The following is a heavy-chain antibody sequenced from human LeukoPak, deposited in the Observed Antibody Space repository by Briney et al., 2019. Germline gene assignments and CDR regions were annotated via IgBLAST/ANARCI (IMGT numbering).Heavy chain of an antibody. V-gene: IGHV1-2*06. CDR2: INPNSGDT. CDR3: ARDYRSSTSCLFDY. D-gene: IGHD2-2*01. J-gene: IGHJ4*02. CDR1: GYTFTGYH. Sequence: GASVKVSCKASGYTFTGYHMHWVRQAPGQGLEWMGRINPNSGDTNYAQDFQGRVTMTRDTSISTAYMELSRLRSDDTAVYYCARDYRSSTSCLFDYWGQGTLVTVSS.